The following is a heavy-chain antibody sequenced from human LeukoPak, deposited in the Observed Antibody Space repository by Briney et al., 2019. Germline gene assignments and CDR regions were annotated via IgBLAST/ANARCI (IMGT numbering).Heavy chain of an antibody. J-gene: IGHJ3*02. Sequence: GGSLRLSCAASGFTFGSYWMSWVRQAPGKGLVWVSRINGDGSDTTYADSVKGRFTISRDHAKNSLYLQMNSLRAEDTAVYYCARDRRHIVVVTAIGAFDIWGQGTMVTVSS. D-gene: IGHD2-21*02. CDR2: INGDGSDT. CDR1: GFTFGSYW. CDR3: ARDRRHIVVVTAIGAFDI. V-gene: IGHV3-74*01.